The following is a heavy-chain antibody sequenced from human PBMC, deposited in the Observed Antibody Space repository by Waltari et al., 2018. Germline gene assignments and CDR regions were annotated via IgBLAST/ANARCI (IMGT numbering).Heavy chain of an antibody. J-gene: IGHJ6*03. CDR3: AKDAYESNSFFYYYYYMDV. Sequence: EVQLLESGGGLVQPGGSLRLSCAASGFTFSSYAMSWVRQAPGKGLEWVSDITGSGGSTNYAESVKGRVTISRDNSKNTLYLQMNSLRAEDTAIYYCAKDAYESNSFFYYYYYMDVWGKGTTVTVSS. CDR1: GFTFSSYA. CDR2: ITGSGGST. D-gene: IGHD6-6*01. V-gene: IGHV3-23*01.